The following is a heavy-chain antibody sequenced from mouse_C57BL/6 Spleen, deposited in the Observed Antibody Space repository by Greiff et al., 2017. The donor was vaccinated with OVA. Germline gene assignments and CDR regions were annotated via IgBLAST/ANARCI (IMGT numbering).Heavy chain of an antibody. V-gene: IGHV1-69*01. Sequence: QVQLQQPGAELVMPGASVKLSCKASGYTFTSYWMHWVKQRPGQGLEWIGEIDPSDSYTNSNQKFKGKSTLTVDKYSSTAYRQLSIRTSEDSAVYYCARLGYYGSSPYFDVWGTGTTVTVSS. CDR3: ARLGYYGSSPYFDV. D-gene: IGHD1-1*01. CDR2: IDPSDSYT. J-gene: IGHJ1*03. CDR1: GYTFTSYW.